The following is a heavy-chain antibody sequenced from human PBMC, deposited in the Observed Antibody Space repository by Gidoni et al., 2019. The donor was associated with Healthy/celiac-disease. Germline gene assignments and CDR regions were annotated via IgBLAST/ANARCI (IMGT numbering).Heavy chain of an antibody. CDR1: GFTFSSYA. CDR3: ARDLKPPIAAAGPYGMDV. D-gene: IGHD6-13*01. Sequence: QVQLVESGGGVVQPGRSLRLSCAASGFTFSSYAMHWVRQAPGKGLEWVAVISYDGSNKYYADSVKGRFTISRDNSKNTLYLQMNSLRAEDTAVYYCARDLKPPIAAAGPYGMDVWGQGTTVTVSS. J-gene: IGHJ6*02. CDR2: ISYDGSNK. V-gene: IGHV3-30-3*01.